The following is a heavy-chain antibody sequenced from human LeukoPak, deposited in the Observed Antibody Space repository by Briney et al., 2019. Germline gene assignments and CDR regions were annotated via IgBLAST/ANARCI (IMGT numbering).Heavy chain of an antibody. CDR2: ISSSGTTI. CDR3: ARDRSSVTAWVDY. CDR1: GFTFSSYE. J-gene: IGHJ4*02. D-gene: IGHD2-21*02. V-gene: IGHV3-48*03. Sequence: GGSLRLSCAASGFTFSSYEMNWVRQAPGKGLEWVSYISSSGTTIYYADSVKGRFTISRDNAKNSLYLQMNSLRAEDTAVYFCARDRSSVTAWVDYWGQGTLVTVSS.